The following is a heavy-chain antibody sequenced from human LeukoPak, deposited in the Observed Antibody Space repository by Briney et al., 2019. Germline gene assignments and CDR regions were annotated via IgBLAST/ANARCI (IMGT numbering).Heavy chain of an antibody. Sequence: PSETLSLTCAVYGGSFSGYYWSWIRQPPGKGLEWIGEINHSGSTNYNPSLKSRVTISVDTSKNQFSLKLSSVTAADTAVYYCARGRFWVVVPRHNWFDPWGQGTLVTVSS. CDR2: INHSGST. J-gene: IGHJ5*02. V-gene: IGHV4-34*01. CDR3: ARGRFWVVVPRHNWFDP. D-gene: IGHD2-2*01. CDR1: GGSFSGYY.